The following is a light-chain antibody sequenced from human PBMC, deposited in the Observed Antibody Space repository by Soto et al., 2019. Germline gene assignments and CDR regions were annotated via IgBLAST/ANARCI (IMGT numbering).Light chain of an antibody. J-gene: IGLJ2*01. V-gene: IGLV2-14*01. CDR1: SSDVGAYNY. Sequence: QSVLTQPASVSGSPGQPITIFCTGTSSDVGAYNYVSWYQQHPGKAPKLMIYDVTNRPSGVSNRFSGSKSGNTASLTISGLQTEDEADYYCSSYTYSSTVVFGGGTKLTVL. CDR2: DVT. CDR3: SSYTYSSTVV.